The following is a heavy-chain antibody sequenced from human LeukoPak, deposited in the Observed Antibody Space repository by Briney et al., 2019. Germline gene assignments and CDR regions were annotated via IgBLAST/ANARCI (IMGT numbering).Heavy chain of an antibody. D-gene: IGHD3-3*01. CDR3: ARQNNFDFWSGFFDY. Sequence: SETLSLTCTVSGVSFSNYNYYWGWIRQSPGKGLEWIGRIHYVGSTYYNPSLKSRVTISVDTSKNQFSLNLSSVTAADTAVYYCARQNNFDFWSGFFDYWGLGALVTVSS. CDR1: GVSFSNYNYY. J-gene: IGHJ4*02. CDR2: IHYVGST. V-gene: IGHV4-39*01.